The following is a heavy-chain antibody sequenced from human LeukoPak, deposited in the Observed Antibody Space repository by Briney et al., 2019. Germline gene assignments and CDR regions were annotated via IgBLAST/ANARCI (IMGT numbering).Heavy chain of an antibody. CDR2: INHSGST. D-gene: IGHD6-13*01. CDR1: GGSFSGYY. V-gene: IGHV4-34*01. J-gene: IGHJ4*02. CDR3: ARVLAAAGRGGFDY. Sequence: PSETLSLTCAVYGGSFSGYYWSWIRQPPGKGQEWIGEINHSGSTNYNPSLKSRVTISVDTSKNQFSLKLSSVTAADTAVYYCARVLAAAGRGGFDYWGQGTLVTVSS.